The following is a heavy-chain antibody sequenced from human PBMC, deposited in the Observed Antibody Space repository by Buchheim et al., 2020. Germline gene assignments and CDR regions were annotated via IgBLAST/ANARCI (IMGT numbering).Heavy chain of an antibody. CDR1: GYTFTSYY. CDR2: SNPSGGPT. CDR3: ARRGFWSGLGMDV. J-gene: IGHJ6*02. D-gene: IGHD3-3*01. Sequence: QVKLVQSGAEVKKPGASLKVSCKASGYTFTSYYIHWVRQAPGQGLEWMGISNPSGGPTTYAQKFQGRVTMTRDTSTSTVYLELSSRRSEDTAVYYCARRGFWSGLGMDVWGQGTT. V-gene: IGHV1-46*01.